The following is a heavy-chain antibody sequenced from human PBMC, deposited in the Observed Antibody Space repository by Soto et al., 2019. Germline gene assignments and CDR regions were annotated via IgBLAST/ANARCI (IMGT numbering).Heavy chain of an antibody. D-gene: IGHD2-2*01. CDR2: INAGNGNT. J-gene: IGHJ4*02. CDR1: GYTFTSYS. V-gene: IGHV1-3*01. Sequence: GASVKVSCKASGYTFTSYSIHWVRQAPGQRLEWMGWINAGNGNTKYSQKFQGRVTITRDTSASTAYMELSSLRSEDTAVYYCARGAPYCSSTSCPFDYWGQGTLVTVSS. CDR3: ARGAPYCSSTSCPFDY.